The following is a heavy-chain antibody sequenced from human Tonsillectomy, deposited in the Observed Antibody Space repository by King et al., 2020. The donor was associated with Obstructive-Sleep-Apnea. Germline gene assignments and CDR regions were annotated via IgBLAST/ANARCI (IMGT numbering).Heavy chain of an antibody. Sequence: VQLVESGAEVKKPGSSVKVSCKASGGTFSSYAISWVRQAPGQGLEWMGGLIPIFCTANYAQKFQGRVTITADESTSTAYMELSSLRSEDTAVYYCARKDGVATHTRYFDLWGRGTLVTVSS. D-gene: IGHD5-12*01. J-gene: IGHJ2*01. CDR2: LIPIFCTA. V-gene: IGHV1-69*01. CDR3: ARKDGVATHTRYFDL. CDR1: GGTFSSYA.